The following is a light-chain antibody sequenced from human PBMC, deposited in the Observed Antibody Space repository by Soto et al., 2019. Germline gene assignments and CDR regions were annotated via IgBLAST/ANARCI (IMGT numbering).Light chain of an antibody. CDR2: GAS. Sequence: EIVLKQSPGTLSLSPGERATLSCRASQSVNNNYLAWYQQKPGQAPRLLIYGASSRAPGSPDRFSGSGSGTDSTLTISRLEPEDFAVYYCQQYGSSQYTFGQGTKLEIK. CDR1: QSVNNNY. J-gene: IGKJ2*01. CDR3: QQYGSSQYT. V-gene: IGKV3-20*01.